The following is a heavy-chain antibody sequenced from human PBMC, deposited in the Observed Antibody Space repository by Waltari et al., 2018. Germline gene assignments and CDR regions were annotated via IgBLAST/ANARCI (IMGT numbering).Heavy chain of an antibody. CDR3: ARGRVAVAGLPFDY. CDR2: INHSGST. J-gene: IGHJ4*02. Sequence: QVQLQQWGAGLLKPSETLSLTCAVYGGSFSGYYWSWIRQPPGKGLEWIGEINHSGSTNYNPSLKSRVTISVDTSKNQFSLKLSSVTAADTAVYYCARGRVAVAGLPFDYWGQGTLVTVSS. D-gene: IGHD6-19*01. CDR1: GGSFSGYY. V-gene: IGHV4-34*01.